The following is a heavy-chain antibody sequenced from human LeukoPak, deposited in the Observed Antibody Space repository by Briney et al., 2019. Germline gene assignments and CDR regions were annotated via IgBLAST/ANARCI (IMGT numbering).Heavy chain of an antibody. J-gene: IGHJ4*02. D-gene: IGHD5-24*01. Sequence: GGSLRLSCAVSGFSVTNNYMSWVRQAPGKGLEWVSVFYVGGATYYAASVKGRFTISRDNSESTLYLQMKSLRAEDTAVYYCARGDGYNFFDYWGQGILVTVSS. CDR3: ARGDGYNFFDY. CDR1: GFSVTNNY. V-gene: IGHV3-53*01. CDR2: FYVGGAT.